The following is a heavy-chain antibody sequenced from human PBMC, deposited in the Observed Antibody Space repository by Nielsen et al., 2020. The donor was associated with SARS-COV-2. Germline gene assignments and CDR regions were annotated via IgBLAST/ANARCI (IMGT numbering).Heavy chain of an antibody. Sequence: SQTLSLTCAVFGESFSDNKWNWVRQPPGRGLEWIGEIDHSGSASYNPSLKSRVTMSVDTSKNQFSLKLTSVTAADTAVYYCAGRYGHQPFDPWGQGTLVTVSS. CDR2: IDHSGSA. D-gene: IGHD2-2*01. V-gene: IGHV4-34*09. J-gene: IGHJ5*02. CDR3: AGRYGHQPFDP. CDR1: GESFSDNK.